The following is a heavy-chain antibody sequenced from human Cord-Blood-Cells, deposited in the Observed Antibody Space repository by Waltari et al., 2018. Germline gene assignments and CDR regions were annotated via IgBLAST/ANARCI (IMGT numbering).Heavy chain of an antibody. CDR2: VDPEEGET. CDR1: GYTFTELY. CDR3: ATHGYISSNY. J-gene: IGHJ4*02. Sequence: QVQLVQSGAEVKKPGASVQVYCEVYGYTFTELYMNWVRQAPGKGLEWMGGVDPEEGETIYAQKFQGRVTRTEDTSTDTAYMELSSLRSEDTAVYYCATHGYISSNYWGQGTLVTVSS. V-gene: IGHV1-24*01. D-gene: IGHD6-6*01.